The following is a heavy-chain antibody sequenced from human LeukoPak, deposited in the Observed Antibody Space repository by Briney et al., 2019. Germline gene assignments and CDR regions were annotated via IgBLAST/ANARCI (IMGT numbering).Heavy chain of an antibody. CDR1: GFTFSSYS. CDR2: ISTSSSII. J-gene: IGHJ6*02. Sequence: GGSLRLSCAASGFTFSSYSMNWVRQAPGKGLEWISYISTSSSIIYYADSVKGRFTISRDNSKNTVYLQMNSLRAEDTAVYYCARDPPGYGMDVWGQGTTVTVSS. CDR3: ARDPPGYGMDV. D-gene: IGHD3-10*01. V-gene: IGHV3-48*01.